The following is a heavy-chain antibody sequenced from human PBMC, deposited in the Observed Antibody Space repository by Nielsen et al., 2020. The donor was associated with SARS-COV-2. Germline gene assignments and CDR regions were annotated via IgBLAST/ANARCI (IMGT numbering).Heavy chain of an antibody. Sequence: SETLSLTCAVYGGSFSGYYWSWIRQLPGKGLEWIGEINHSGSTNYNPSLKSRVTISVDTSKNQFSLKLSSVTAADTAVYYCASGFVSSYYYGSGSSRWFDPWGQGTLVTVSS. CDR3: ASGFVSSYYYGSGSSRWFDP. CDR1: GGSFSGYY. V-gene: IGHV4-34*01. CDR2: INHSGST. J-gene: IGHJ5*02. D-gene: IGHD3-10*01.